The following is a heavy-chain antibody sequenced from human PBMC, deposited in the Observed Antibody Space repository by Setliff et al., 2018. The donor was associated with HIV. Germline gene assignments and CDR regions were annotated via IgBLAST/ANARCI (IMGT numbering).Heavy chain of an antibody. Sequence: PGGSLRLSCAASGFTFSSYWMSWVRQAPGKGLEWVANIKQDGSEKYYVDSVKGRFTISRDNAKNSLYLQMNSLRAEDTAVYYCAREVSVAGTLYYGMDVWGQGTTVTVSS. D-gene: IGHD6-19*01. CDR1: GFTFSSYW. CDR3: AREVSVAGTLYYGMDV. J-gene: IGHJ6*02. V-gene: IGHV3-7*01. CDR2: IKQDGSEK.